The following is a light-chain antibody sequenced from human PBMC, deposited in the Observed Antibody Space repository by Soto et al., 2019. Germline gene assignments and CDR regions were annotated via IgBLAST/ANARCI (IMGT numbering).Light chain of an antibody. CDR1: HSVLYSSNNKNY. V-gene: IGKV4-1*01. J-gene: IGKJ2*01. CDR3: QQYDSDPPT. CDR2: WAS. Sequence: DIVMTQSPDSLTVSRGERAAVNCKSSHSVLYSSNNKNYLAWYQQRPGQPPKLLIYWASTRESGVPERFSGSGSGTDYALTITNLQAGDVVVYYCQQYDSDPPTFGQGTKLEIK.